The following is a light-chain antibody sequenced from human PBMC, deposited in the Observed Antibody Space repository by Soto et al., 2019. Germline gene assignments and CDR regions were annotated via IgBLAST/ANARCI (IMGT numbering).Light chain of an antibody. Sequence: QSVLTQPPSVSGSPGQSVTISCTGTSSDVGSYNRVSWYQQPPGTAPKVMIYEVSNRPSGVPDRFSGSKSDNTASLTISGLQAEYEADYYCSSYTSSTTHVFGPVTEVTVL. CDR2: EVS. J-gene: IGLJ1*01. V-gene: IGLV2-18*02. CDR3: SSYTSSTTHV. CDR1: SSDVGSYNR.